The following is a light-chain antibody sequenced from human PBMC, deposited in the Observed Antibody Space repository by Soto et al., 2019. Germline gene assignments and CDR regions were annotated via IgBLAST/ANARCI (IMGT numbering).Light chain of an antibody. CDR2: YND. Sequence: QSVLTQPPSVSEAPRQRVTISCSGSSSNIGNNGVNWYQQLPGKAPKLLIYYNDLLPSGVSDRFSGSKSGTSASLAISGLQSEDEAHYYCAVWDDSLNGVVFGGGTKLTVL. J-gene: IGLJ2*01. CDR3: AVWDDSLNGVV. CDR1: SSNIGNNG. V-gene: IGLV1-36*01.